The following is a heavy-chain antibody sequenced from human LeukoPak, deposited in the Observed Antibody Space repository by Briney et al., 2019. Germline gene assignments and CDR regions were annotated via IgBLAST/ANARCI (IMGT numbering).Heavy chain of an antibody. CDR3: ATNYGDDNDAFDI. Sequence: PGGPLRLPCPASGFTFSSYGMHWVRQAPGKGLEGVEVISYDGSNKYYEDSVKGRFTVSRDNSKNTLYLQMNSLGVEDTAVYYCATNYGDDNDAFDIWGQGTMVTVSS. J-gene: IGHJ3*02. CDR1: GFTFSSYG. CDR2: ISYDGSNK. D-gene: IGHD4-17*01. V-gene: IGHV3-30*03.